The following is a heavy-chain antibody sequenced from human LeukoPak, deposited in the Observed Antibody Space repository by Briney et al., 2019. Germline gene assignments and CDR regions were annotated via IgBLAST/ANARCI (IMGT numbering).Heavy chain of an antibody. CDR1: GGSFSGYY. Sequence: SETLSLTCAVYGGSFSGYYWSWIRQPPGKGLEWIGEINHSGSTNYNPSLKSRVTISVDTSKNQFSLKLSSVTAADTAVYYCARSPRYDYVWGSYRPAYYYYGMDVWGQGTTVTVSS. CDR2: INHSGST. D-gene: IGHD3-16*02. J-gene: IGHJ6*02. CDR3: ARSPRYDYVWGSYRPAYYYYGMDV. V-gene: IGHV4-34*01.